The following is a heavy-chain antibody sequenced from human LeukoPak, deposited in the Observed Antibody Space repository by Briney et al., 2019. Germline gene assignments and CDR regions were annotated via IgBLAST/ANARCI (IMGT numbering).Heavy chain of an antibody. CDR1: GGSFSGYY. J-gene: IGHJ4*02. Sequence: SETLSLTCAAYGGSFSGYYWSWIRQPPGKGLEWIGEINHSGSTNYNPSLKSRVTISVDTSKNQFSLKLSSVTAADTAVYYCARLGYSYVSAHFDYWGQGTLVTVSS. V-gene: IGHV4-34*01. D-gene: IGHD5-18*01. CDR2: INHSGST. CDR3: ARLGYSYVSAHFDY.